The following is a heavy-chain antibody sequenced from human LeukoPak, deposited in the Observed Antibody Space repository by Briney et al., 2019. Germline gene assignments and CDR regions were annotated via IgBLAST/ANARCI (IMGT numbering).Heavy chain of an antibody. CDR2: ISGSGGST. D-gene: IGHD2-21*01. CDR1: GFTFSSYA. J-gene: IGHJ4*02. Sequence: GGSLRLSCAASGFTFSSYAMSWVRQAPGKGLEWVSAISGSGGSTYYADSVKGRFTISRDNSKNTLYLRMNSLRAEDTAVYYCAKDWSPRCGGDCYYFDYWGQGTLVTVSS. V-gene: IGHV3-23*01. CDR3: AKDWSPRCGGDCYYFDY.